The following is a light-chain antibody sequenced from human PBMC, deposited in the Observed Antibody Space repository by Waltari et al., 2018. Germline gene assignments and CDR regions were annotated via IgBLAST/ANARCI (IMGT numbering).Light chain of an antibody. Sequence: QSALTQPPSVSGSPGQSITISCTGSSNDVGAYNYVAWYQQHPRTAPKIMIHSVTNRPSGVPNRFSGSKSGNTASLTISGLQADDEADYYCSSYATTSALLFGTGTKVTVL. J-gene: IGLJ1*01. CDR2: SVT. CDR1: SNDVGAYNY. CDR3: SSYATTSALL. V-gene: IGLV2-14*03.